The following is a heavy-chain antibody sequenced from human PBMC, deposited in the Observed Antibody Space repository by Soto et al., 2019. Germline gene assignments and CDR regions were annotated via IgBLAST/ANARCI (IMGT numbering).Heavy chain of an antibody. Sequence: SETLSLTCAVSSGSISSENWWNWVRQPPGKGLEWIGEIHHSGSTYYNPSLKSRVTISVDKSKNQFSLRLTSVTAADTAVYYCARMGYYSYFDYWGQGTLVTVSS. J-gene: IGHJ4*02. CDR1: SGSISSENW. CDR2: IHHSGST. CDR3: ARMGYYSYFDY. V-gene: IGHV4-4*02. D-gene: IGHD2-15*01.